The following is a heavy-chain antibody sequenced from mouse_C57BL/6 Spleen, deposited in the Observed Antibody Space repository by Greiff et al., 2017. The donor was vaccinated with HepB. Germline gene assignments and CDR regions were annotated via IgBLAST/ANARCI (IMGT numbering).Heavy chain of an antibody. V-gene: IGHV1-18*01. CDR1: GYTFTDYN. Sequence: EVQLQQSGPELVKPGASVKIPCKASGYTFTDYNMDWVKQSHGKSLEWIGDINPNNGGTIYNQKFKGKATLTVDKSSSTAYMELRSLTSEDTAVYYGARNDYDGGWFAYWGQGTLVTVSA. CDR2: INPNNGGT. CDR3: ARNDYDGGWFAY. J-gene: IGHJ3*01. D-gene: IGHD2-4*01.